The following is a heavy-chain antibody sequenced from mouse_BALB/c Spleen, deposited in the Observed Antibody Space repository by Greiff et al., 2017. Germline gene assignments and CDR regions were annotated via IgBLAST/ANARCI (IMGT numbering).Heavy chain of an antibody. Sequence: VKLQESGAELVRPGTSVKVSCKASGYAFTNYLIEWVKQRPGQGLEWIGVINPGSGGTNYNEKFKGKATLTADKSSSTAYMQLSSLTSDDSAVYFCARGFDYWGQGTSVTVSS. CDR2: INPGSGGT. J-gene: IGHJ4*01. CDR1: GYAFTNYL. CDR3: ARGFDY. V-gene: IGHV1-54*03.